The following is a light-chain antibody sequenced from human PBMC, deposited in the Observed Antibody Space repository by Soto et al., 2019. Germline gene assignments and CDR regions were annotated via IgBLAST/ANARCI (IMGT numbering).Light chain of an antibody. J-gene: IGLJ1*01. CDR1: SSDVGSYNR. Sequence: QSVLTQPPSVSGSPGLSVTISCTGTSSDVGSYNRISWYQQPPGTAPKLIMYEVSNRPSGVPDRFSGSKSGSTASLTISGLQAEDEADYYCSLYISGSTYVFGTGTKVTVL. CDR2: EVS. CDR3: SLYISGSTYV. V-gene: IGLV2-18*01.